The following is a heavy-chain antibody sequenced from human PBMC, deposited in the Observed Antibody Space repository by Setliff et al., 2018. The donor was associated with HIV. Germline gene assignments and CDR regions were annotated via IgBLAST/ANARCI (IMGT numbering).Heavy chain of an antibody. CDR2: IYPGDSDT. CDR1: GYRFTSYW. Sequence: GESLKISCQGSGYRFTSYWIAWVRQMPGKGLEWMGIIYPGDSDTRYSPSFQGQVTISVDKSITTAYLQWSSLKASDTAVYYCARDGYYDSSGYSAFDIWGQGTMVTVSS. V-gene: IGHV5-51*01. J-gene: IGHJ3*02. CDR3: ARDGYYDSSGYSAFDI. D-gene: IGHD3-22*01.